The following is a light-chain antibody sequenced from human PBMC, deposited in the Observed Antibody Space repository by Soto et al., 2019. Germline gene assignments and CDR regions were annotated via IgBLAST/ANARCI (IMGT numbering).Light chain of an antibody. CDR3: QQYHNWPA. J-gene: IGKJ1*01. Sequence: EIVLTQSPGTLSLSPGKRATLSCRASQSISSSYLAWYQQRPGQAPRLLIYGASSRATGIPDRFSGSGSGTEFTLTISSLQSEDFAVYYCQQYHNWPAFGQGTKVDIK. V-gene: IGKV3-20*01. CDR2: GAS. CDR1: QSISSSY.